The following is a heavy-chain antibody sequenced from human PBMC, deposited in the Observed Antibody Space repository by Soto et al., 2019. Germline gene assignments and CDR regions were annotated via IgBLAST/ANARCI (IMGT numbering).Heavy chain of an antibody. Sequence: QVQLVQSGAEVKKPGSSVKVSCKASGGTFSSYAISWVRQAPGKGLEWMGGIIPVFGTGFYAQKLQGRVTITADKSTNTAYMELSSLRSEDTAVYFCARGGGTGGYTYGLDYWGQGTLVTVSS. D-gene: IGHD5-18*01. J-gene: IGHJ4*02. CDR2: IIPVFGTG. CDR3: ARGGGTGGYTYGLDY. CDR1: GGTFSSYA. V-gene: IGHV1-69*06.